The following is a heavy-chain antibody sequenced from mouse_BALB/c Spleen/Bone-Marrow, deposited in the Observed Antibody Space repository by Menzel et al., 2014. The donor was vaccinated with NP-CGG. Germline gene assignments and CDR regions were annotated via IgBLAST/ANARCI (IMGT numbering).Heavy chain of an antibody. D-gene: IGHD1-1*01. J-gene: IGHJ3*01. CDR1: GFNIKDTY. CDR2: IDPANGNT. V-gene: IGHV14-3*02. CDR3: ASYYYDSSTFAY. Sequence: EVQLQQSGAELVKPGASVKLSCTASGFNIKDTYMHWVKQRPEQGLEWIGRIDPANGNTKYDPKFQGKATITAGTSSNTAYLQLSSLTSEDTAVYYCASYYYDSSTFAYWGQGTLVTVSA.